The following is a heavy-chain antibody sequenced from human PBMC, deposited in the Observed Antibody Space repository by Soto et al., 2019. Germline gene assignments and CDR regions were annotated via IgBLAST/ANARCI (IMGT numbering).Heavy chain of an antibody. Sequence: QVQLVQSGAEVKKPGASVKVSCKASGYTFNGYYMHWVRQAPGQGLEWMGWFNPNSGDTNYAQKFEGMVTMTRETSISTAYTELTSLTSDVHAMYYCAMSVSRIVREVLAELDYCGQGTLVTVSS. CDR2: FNPNSGDT. J-gene: IGHJ4*02. V-gene: IGHV1-2*02. CDR1: GYTFNGYY. CDR3: AMSVSRIVREVLAELDY. D-gene: IGHD3-10*02.